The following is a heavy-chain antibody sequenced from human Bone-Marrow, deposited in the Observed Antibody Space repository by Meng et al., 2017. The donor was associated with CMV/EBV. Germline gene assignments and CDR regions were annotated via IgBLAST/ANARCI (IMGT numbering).Heavy chain of an antibody. D-gene: IGHD6-13*01. V-gene: IGHV3-21*01. CDR3: ARDPGYSSSADDY. CDR2: ISSSSSYI. CDR1: GGSFSGYY. J-gene: IGHJ4*02. Sequence: ETLSLTCAVYGGSFSGYYWSWIRQSPGKGLEWVSSISSSSSYIYYADSVKGRFTISRDNAKNSLYLQMNSLRAEDTAVYYCARDPGYSSSADDYWGQGTLVTVSS.